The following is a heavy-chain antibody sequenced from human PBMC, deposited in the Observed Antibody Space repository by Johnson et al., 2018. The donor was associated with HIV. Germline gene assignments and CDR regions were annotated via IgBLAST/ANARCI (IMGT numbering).Heavy chain of an antibody. CDR2: IKQDGGEK. V-gene: IGHV3-7*01. Sequence: VQLVESGGGLVQPGGSLRLSCATSGFTFSSYWMSWVRQAPGKGLDWVANIKQDGGEKYYVDSVKGRFTISRDNAKNLLYLQMNSLRAEDTAVYYFAKEQSVVVIGIGAFDIWGQGTMVTVSS. J-gene: IGHJ3*02. D-gene: IGHD3-22*01. CDR1: GFTFSSYW. CDR3: AKEQSVVVIGIGAFDI.